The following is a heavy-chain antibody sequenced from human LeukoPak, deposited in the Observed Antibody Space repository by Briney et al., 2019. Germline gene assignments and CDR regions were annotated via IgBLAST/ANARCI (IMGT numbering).Heavy chain of an antibody. J-gene: IGHJ4*02. CDR2: ISSSTNYI. Sequence: PGGSLRLSCAASGFTFSSYSMNWVRQAPGKGPEWVSSISSSTNYIYYADSVRGRFTISRDNAKNSLYLQMNSLRAEDTAVYYCARAERYCSSTNCLNFDYWGQGTLVTVSS. CDR1: GFTFSSYS. D-gene: IGHD2-2*01. CDR3: ARAERYCSSTNCLNFDY. V-gene: IGHV3-21*01.